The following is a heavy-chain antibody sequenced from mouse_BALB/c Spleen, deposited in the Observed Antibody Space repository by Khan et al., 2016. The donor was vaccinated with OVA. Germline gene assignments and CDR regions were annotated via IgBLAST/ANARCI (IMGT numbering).Heavy chain of an antibody. V-gene: IGHV1S81*02. CDR1: GFAFSSYY. CDR3: TRSGYGNPFAF. Sequence: QVQLKQSGAELVKPGTAVKLSCKASGFAFSSYYMYWVKQRPGQGLEWIGGINPNNGDSDFNEKFKTKATLTVDKSSSTAYMQLSSLTSGDSAVYYCTRSGYGNPFAFWGQGTLVTVSA. J-gene: IGHJ3*01. CDR2: INPNNGDS. D-gene: IGHD2-1*01.